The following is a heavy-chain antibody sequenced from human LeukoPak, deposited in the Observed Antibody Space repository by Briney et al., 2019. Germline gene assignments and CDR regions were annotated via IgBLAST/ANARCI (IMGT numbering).Heavy chain of an antibody. V-gene: IGHV4-59*01. CDR1: GGSISSYY. CDR2: IYYSGST. Sequence: SETLSLTCTVSGGSISSYYWSWIRQPPGKGLEWIGYIYYSGSTNYNPSLKSRVTISVDTSKNQFSLKLSSVTAADTAVYYCARVYSSSWWDFDYWGQGTLVTVSS. CDR3: ARVYSSSWWDFDY. D-gene: IGHD6-13*01. J-gene: IGHJ4*02.